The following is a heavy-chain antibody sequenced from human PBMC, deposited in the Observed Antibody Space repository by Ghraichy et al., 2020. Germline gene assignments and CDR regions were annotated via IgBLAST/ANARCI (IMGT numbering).Heavy chain of an antibody. V-gene: IGHV1-2*02. D-gene: IGHD2-2*02. J-gene: IGHJ5*02. CDR1: GYTFTGYY. CDR2: INPNSGGT. CDR3: ARDVGYCSSTSCYRGWFDP. Sequence: ASVKVSCKASGYTFTGYYMHWVRQAPGQGLEWMGWINPNSGGTNYAQKFQGRVTMTRDTSISTAYMELSRLRSDDTAVYYCARDVGYCSSTSCYRGWFDPWGQGTLVTVSS.